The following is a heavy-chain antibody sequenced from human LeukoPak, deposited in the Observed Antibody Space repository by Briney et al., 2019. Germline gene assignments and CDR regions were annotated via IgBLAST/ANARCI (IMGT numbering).Heavy chain of an antibody. CDR2: INHSGST. V-gene: IGHV4-34*01. CDR1: GGSFSGYY. Sequence: SETLSLTCAVYGGSFSGYYWSWIRQPPGKGLEWIGEINHSGSTNYNPSLKSRVTISVDTSKNQFSLKLSSVTAADTAVYYCARPIERPIYFDSGAQGTLVTVS. CDR3: ARPIERPIYFDS. D-gene: IGHD5-24*01. J-gene: IGHJ4*02.